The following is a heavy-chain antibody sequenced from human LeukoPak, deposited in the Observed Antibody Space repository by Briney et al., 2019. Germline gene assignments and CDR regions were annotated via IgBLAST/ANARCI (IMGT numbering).Heavy chain of an antibody. J-gene: IGHJ5*02. CDR2: INNSGST. Sequence: SETLRLTCAASGGTFSGYYWSWIRQPPGKGLEWIGEINNSGSTNYNASLKSRVTISVDTSKNKLYLQLSTVTAADTAVYYCASAKKLDPWGQGTLVTVSS. CDR3: ASAKKLDP. V-gene: IGHV4-34*01. CDR1: GGTFSGYY.